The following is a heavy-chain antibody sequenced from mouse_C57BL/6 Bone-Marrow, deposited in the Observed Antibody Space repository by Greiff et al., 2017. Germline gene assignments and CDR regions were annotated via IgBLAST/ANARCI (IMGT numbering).Heavy chain of an antibody. V-gene: IGHV1-69*01. CDR3: AREGLLRAWFAY. D-gene: IGHD1-1*01. J-gene: IGHJ3*01. CDR1: GYTFTSYW. CDR2: IDPSDSYT. Sequence: VQLQQPGAELVMPGASVKLSCKASGYTFTSYWMHWVKQRPGQGLEWIGEIDPSDSYTNYNQKFKGKSTLTVEKSSSTAYMQLSSLTSEDSAVYYCAREGLLRAWFAYWGQGTLVTVSA.